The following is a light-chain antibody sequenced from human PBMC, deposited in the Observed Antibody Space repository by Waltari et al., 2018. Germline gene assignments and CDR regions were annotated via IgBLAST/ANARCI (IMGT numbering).Light chain of an antibody. CDR1: SSDVGSYNL. CDR3: CSDAGSHVV. CDR2: EGS. J-gene: IGLJ2*01. Sequence: QSALTQPASVSGSPGQSITISCTGTSSDVGSYNLVSWYQQHPGKAPKLMFYEGSKRPSGVSNRFSGSKAGNTASLTISGLQAEDEADYYCCSDAGSHVVFGGGNKLTVL. V-gene: IGLV2-23*01.